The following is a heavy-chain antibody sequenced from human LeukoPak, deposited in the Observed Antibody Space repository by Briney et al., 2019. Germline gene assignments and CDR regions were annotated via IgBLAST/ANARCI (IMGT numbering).Heavy chain of an antibody. J-gene: IGHJ4*02. CDR1: GFTFSNYW. Sequence: GGSLRLSCAASGFTFSNYWMHWVRQAPGKGLVWVSLINSDGSSTVYADSLKGRFTISRDNAKNTLYLQMNGLRAEDTAVYYCARDDSSARANYWGQGTLVTVSS. CDR2: INSDGSST. V-gene: IGHV3-74*01. D-gene: IGHD3-22*01. CDR3: ARDDSSARANY.